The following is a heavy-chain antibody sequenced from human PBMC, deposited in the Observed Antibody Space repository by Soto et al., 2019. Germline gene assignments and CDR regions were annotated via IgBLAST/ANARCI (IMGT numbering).Heavy chain of an antibody. D-gene: IGHD1-26*01. J-gene: IGHJ4*02. CDR2: VIPIFGTA. CDR3: ARNGGRHSGGIDY. CDR1: GGTFSSYS. Sequence: QVQLVQSGAEVKKPGSSVKVSCKASGGTFSSYSINWVRQSPGQGPEWMGEVIPIFGTANYAQKIQGRVTITADESTSTAYIEPSSLRSEDTAVYYCARNGGRHSGGIDYCGQGTLVTVSS. V-gene: IGHV1-69*01.